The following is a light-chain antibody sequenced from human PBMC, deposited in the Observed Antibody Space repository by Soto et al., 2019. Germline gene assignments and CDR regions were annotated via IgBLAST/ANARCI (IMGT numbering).Light chain of an antibody. CDR2: AAS. J-gene: IGKJ1*01. Sequence: DIQMTQSPSSLSASVGDRVTITFRASQGIIDYVAWYQHNPGKSPKLLIYAASTLHSGVPSRFSGSVAGPDFPLTISSLQPEDAATYYCQKYNSAPQTFRQGTKVEI. CDR3: QKYNSAPQT. CDR1: QGIIDY. V-gene: IGKV1-27*01.